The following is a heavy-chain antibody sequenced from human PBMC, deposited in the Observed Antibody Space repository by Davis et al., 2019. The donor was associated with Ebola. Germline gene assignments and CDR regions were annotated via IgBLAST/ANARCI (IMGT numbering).Heavy chain of an antibody. Sequence: PGGSLRLSCAASGLTFRNYWMHWVRQAPGKGLVWVSRINSDGSTTNYADSVKGRFTISRDNAKNTLYLQMNSLRAEDTAVYYCANSPVEAADYWGQGTLVTVSS. J-gene: IGHJ4*02. CDR1: GLTFRNYW. CDR3: ANSPVEAADY. V-gene: IGHV3-74*01. CDR2: INSDGSTT. D-gene: IGHD4-23*01.